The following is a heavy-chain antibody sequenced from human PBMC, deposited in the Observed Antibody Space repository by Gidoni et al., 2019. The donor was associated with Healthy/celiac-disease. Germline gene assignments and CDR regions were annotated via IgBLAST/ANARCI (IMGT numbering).Heavy chain of an antibody. V-gene: IGHV4-34*01. Sequence: QVQLQQWGAGLLKPSETLSLTCAVYGGSFSGYYWSWIRQPPGKGLEWIGEINHSGSTNYNPSLKSRVTISVDTSKNQFSLKLSSVTAADTAVYYCARGKAVRGVTRIHSPGELWYFDLWGRGTLVTVSS. D-gene: IGHD3-10*01. CDR1: GGSFSGYY. CDR2: INHSGST. J-gene: IGHJ2*01. CDR3: ARGKAVRGVTRIHSPGELWYFDL.